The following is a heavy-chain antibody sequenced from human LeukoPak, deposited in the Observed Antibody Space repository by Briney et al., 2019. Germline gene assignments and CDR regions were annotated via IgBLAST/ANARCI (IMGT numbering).Heavy chain of an antibody. D-gene: IGHD4/OR15-4a*01. CDR2: IIPIFGTA. CDR3: ARATSRLTLNYYFDY. J-gene: IGHJ4*02. CDR1: GGTFSSYA. Sequence: GASVKVSCKASGGTFSSYAISWVRQAPGQGLEWMGGIIPIFGTANYAQKFQGRVTITADESTSTAYMELSSLRSEDTAVYYCARATSRLTLNYYFDYWGQGTLVTVSS. V-gene: IGHV1-69*13.